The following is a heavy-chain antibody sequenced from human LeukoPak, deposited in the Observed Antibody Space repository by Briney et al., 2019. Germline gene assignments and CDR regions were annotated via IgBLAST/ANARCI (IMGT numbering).Heavy chain of an antibody. Sequence: GGTLRLSCAASGFTFSSYGMSWVRQAPGKGLEWVSAISGSGGNTYYADSVTGRFIISRDNSKNTLYLQMNSLRAEDTAVYYCAKNLALLDYWGQGTLVTVSS. CDR2: ISGSGGNT. CDR1: GFTFSSYG. V-gene: IGHV3-23*01. D-gene: IGHD1-1*01. CDR3: AKNLALLDY. J-gene: IGHJ4*02.